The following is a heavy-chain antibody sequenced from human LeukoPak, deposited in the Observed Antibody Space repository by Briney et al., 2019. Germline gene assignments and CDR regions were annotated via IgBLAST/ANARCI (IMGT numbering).Heavy chain of an antibody. D-gene: IGHD6-19*01. CDR1: GFTFSSSA. V-gene: IGHV3-23*01. J-gene: IGHJ4*02. CDR2: ITTGGATT. CDR3: AKVSSGGWFPHY. Sequence: GGSLRLSCAASGFTFSSSAMSWVRQAPGKGLEWVSAITTGGATTFYADDLKGRFTISRDNSDNTLYLQVNSLRPEDTAVYYCAKVSSGGWFPHYWGQGTLVTVSS.